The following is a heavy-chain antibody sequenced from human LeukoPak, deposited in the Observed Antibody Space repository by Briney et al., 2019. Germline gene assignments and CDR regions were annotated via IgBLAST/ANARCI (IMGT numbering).Heavy chain of an antibody. CDR2: IYTSGST. CDR3: ARDRAIQGAGVAGYLYYFDY. D-gene: IGHD6-19*01. V-gene: IGHV4-4*07. CDR1: GGSISSYY. J-gene: IGHJ4*02. Sequence: SKTLSLTCTVSGGSISSYYWSWIRQPAGKGLEWIGRIYTSGSTNYNPSLKSRVTMSVDTSKNQFSLKLSSVTAADTAVYYCARDRAIQGAGVAGYLYYFDYWGQGTLVTVSS.